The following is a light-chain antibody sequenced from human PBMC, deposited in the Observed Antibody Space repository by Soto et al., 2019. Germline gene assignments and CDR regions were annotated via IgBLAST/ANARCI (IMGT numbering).Light chain of an antibody. J-gene: IGKJ1*01. CDR2: DAS. V-gene: IGKV1-5*01. Sequence: DIPMTQSPSTLSASVGDRVTITCRASQSISSWLAWYQQKPGKAPKLLIYDASSLESGVPSRISGSGSGTEFTLTISILQPDDFATYYCQQYNSYWTFGQGTKVEIK. CDR1: QSISSW. CDR3: QQYNSYWT.